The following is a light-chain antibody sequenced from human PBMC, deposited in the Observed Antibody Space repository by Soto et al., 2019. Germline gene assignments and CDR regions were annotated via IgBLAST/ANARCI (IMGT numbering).Light chain of an antibody. J-gene: IGKJ3*01. V-gene: IGKV3-11*01. Sequence: EIVLTQSPATLSLSPGERATLSCRTSQSISSYLVWYQQKPGQPPRVLIYDASNRVTGIPVRFSGSGSGTDFTLTISKLEPEDFAVYYCLQRSIWPLTFGPGTKIDMK. CDR3: LQRSIWPLT. CDR1: QSISSY. CDR2: DAS.